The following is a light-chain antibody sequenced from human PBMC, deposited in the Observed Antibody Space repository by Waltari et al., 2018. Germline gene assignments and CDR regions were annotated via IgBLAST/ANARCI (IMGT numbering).Light chain of an antibody. CDR1: SGSIARTS. CDR3: QSFDNNNDVI. J-gene: IGLJ2*01. Sequence: NFMLTQPLSVSASPGKTVTISCTGSSGSIARTSVQWYQQRPGSAPTIVIYEDDRRPSGVPDRFSGSIDSSSNSASLTISGLQTEDEADYYCQSFDNNNDVIFGGGTKLTVL. CDR2: EDD. V-gene: IGLV6-57*02.